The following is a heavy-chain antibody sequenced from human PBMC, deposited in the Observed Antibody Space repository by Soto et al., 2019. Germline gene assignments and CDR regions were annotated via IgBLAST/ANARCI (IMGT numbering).Heavy chain of an antibody. CDR1: GGSISSSSYC. D-gene: IGHD2-15*01. Sequence: SETLSLTCTVSGGSISSSSYCWGWIRQPPGKGLEWIGSIYYSGSTYYNPSLKSRVTISVDTSKNQFSLKLSSVTAADTAVYYCARIVGYCSGGSCFKDVWGQGTKVTVSS. CDR3: ARIVGYCSGGSCFKDV. V-gene: IGHV4-39*01. J-gene: IGHJ6*02. CDR2: IYYSGST.